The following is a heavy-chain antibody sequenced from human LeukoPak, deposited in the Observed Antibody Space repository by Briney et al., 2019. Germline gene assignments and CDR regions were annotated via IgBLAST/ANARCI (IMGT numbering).Heavy chain of an antibody. J-gene: IGHJ5*02. CDR3: ARVPRGAVVPAAAPGLFDP. D-gene: IGHD2-2*01. CDR1: GYTFTSYY. V-gene: IGHV1-46*01. CDR2: INPSGGST. Sequence: ASVKVSCKASGYTFTSYYMHWVRQAPGQGLEWMGIINPSGGSTSYAQKFQGRVTMTGDMSTSTVYMELSSLRSEDTAVYYCARVPRGAVVPAAAPGLFDPWGQGTLVTVSS.